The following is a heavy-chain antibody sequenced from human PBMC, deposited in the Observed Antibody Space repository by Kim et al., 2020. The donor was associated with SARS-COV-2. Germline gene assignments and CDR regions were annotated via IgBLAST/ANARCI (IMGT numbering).Heavy chain of an antibody. Sequence: GGSLRLSCAASGFTFSSYSMNWVRQAPGKGLEWVSSISSSSSYIYYADSVKGRFTISRDNAKNSLYLQMNSLRAEDTAVYYCARPQDRIVGADDAFDIWGQGTMVTVSS. J-gene: IGHJ3*02. CDR3: ARPQDRIVGADDAFDI. D-gene: IGHD1-26*01. V-gene: IGHV3-21*01. CDR1: GFTFSSYS. CDR2: ISSSSSYI.